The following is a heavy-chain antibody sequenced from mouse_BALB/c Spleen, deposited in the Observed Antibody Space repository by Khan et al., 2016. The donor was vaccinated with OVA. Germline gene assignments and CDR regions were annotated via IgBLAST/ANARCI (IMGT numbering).Heavy chain of an antibody. J-gene: IGHJ4*01. D-gene: IGHD1-1*01. V-gene: IGHV5-6-3*01. CDR1: GFTFSSYG. CDR3: ARDPYDYGSKYAMDY. CDR2: ITSNGGST. Sequence: EVELVESGGGLVKPGGSLKLSCAASGFTFSSYGMSWVRQTPDKRLELVATITSNGGSTYYPDSVKGRFTISRDNAKNTLFPQMSSLKSEDTAMYYCARDPYDYGSKYAMDYWGQGTSVTVSS.